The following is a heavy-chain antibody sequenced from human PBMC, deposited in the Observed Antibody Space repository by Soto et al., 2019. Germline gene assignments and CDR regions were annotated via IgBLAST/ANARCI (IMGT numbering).Heavy chain of an antibody. D-gene: IGHD2-15*01. CDR3: AKDKVGRSVAATSRNRLDP. Sequence: EVQLLESGGGLAQRGGSLRLSCAASGFAFSTYAMNWVRQAPGKGLEWISTVSGSGDTTFYADSVKGRFTISRDNSNNTLFLQMNSMRAEDTAVYFCAKDKVGRSVAATSRNRLDPWGQGTLVTVSS. CDR2: VSGSGDTT. J-gene: IGHJ5*02. V-gene: IGHV3-23*01. CDR1: GFAFSTYA.